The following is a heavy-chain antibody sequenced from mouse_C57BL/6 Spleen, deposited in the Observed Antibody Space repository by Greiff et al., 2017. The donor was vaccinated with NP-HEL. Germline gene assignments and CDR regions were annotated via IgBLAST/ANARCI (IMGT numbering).Heavy chain of an antibody. V-gene: IGHV1-53*01. CDR3: ARADGFYYAMDY. D-gene: IGHD2-3*01. CDR1: GYTFTSYW. J-gene: IGHJ4*01. Sequence: QVQLQQSGTELVKPGASVNLSCKASGYTFTSYWMHWVKQRPGQGLEWIGNINPSNGGTNYNEKFKSKATLTVDKSSSTAYMQLSSLTSEDSAVYYCARADGFYYAMDYWGQGTSVTVSS. CDR2: INPSNGGT.